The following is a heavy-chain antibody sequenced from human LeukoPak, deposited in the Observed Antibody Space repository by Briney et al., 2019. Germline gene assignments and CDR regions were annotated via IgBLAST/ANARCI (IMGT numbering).Heavy chain of an antibody. J-gene: IGHJ6*03. CDR3: ASLPLAASYYYYMDV. CDR1: GGSISSSSYY. CDR2: IYYSGST. Sequence: SETLSLTCTVSGGSISSSSYYWGWIRQPPGKGLEWIGSIYYSGSTYYNPSLKSRVTISVDRSKNQFSLKLSSVTAADTAVYYCASLPLAASYYYYMDVWGKGTTVTVSS. D-gene: IGHD6-25*01. V-gene: IGHV4-39*07.